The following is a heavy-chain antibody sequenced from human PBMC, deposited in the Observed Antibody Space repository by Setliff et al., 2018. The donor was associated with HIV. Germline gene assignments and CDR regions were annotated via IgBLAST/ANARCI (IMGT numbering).Heavy chain of an antibody. CDR3: ARGGSNSWSPFDY. J-gene: IGHJ4*02. V-gene: IGHV3-21*01. CDR2: ISSSSSYT. Sequence: GGSLRLSCAASGFTFSSYSMNWVRQAPGKGLEWVSYISSSSSYTNYADSVKGRFTISRDNAKNTLYLQMNSLRAEDTAVYYCARGGSNSWSPFDYWGQGTQVTVSS. D-gene: IGHD6-13*01. CDR1: GFTFSSYS.